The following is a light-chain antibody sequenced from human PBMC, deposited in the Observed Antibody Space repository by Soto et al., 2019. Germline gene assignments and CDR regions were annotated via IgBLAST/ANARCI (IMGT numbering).Light chain of an antibody. CDR2: EGI. Sequence: QSVLTQPASVSGSPGQSITISCTGTSSDVGSYHLVSWYQQHPGKAPKLMIYEGIQRSSGVSNRFSGSKSGNTASLTISGLQAEDEADYYCCSYAGSSTFVVFGGGTKLTVL. J-gene: IGLJ2*01. CDR1: SSDVGSYHL. V-gene: IGLV2-23*03. CDR3: CSYAGSSTFVV.